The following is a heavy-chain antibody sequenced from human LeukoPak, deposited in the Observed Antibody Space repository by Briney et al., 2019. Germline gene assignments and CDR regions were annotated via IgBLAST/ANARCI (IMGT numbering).Heavy chain of an antibody. CDR2: FSGSGGST. J-gene: IGHJ4*02. Sequence: GGSLRLSCAASGFTFSSYAMSWVRQAPGKGLEWVSAFSGSGGSTYYADSVKGRFTISRDNAKNSLYLQMNSLRAADTAVYYCARETDSTLFDYWGQGTLVTVSS. CDR3: ARETDSTLFDY. D-gene: IGHD2-2*01. V-gene: IGHV3-23*01. CDR1: GFTFSSYA.